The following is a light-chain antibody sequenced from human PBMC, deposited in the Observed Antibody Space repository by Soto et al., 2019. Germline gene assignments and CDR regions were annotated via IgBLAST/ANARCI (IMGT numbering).Light chain of an antibody. J-gene: IGLJ2*01. CDR3: QSYDSNLSGSL. Sequence: QSALTQPASVSGSPGQSITISCTGTGSDIGAYNYVSWYQQHPGKAPKVVIYEVSNRPSGVSNRFSGSKSGNTASLTISGLQGEDEGDYYCQSYDSNLSGSLFGGGTKLTVL. V-gene: IGLV2-14*01. CDR1: GSDIGAYNY. CDR2: EVS.